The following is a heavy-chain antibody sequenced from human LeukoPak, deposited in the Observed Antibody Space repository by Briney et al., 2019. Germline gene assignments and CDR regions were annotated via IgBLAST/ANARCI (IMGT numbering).Heavy chain of an antibody. CDR2: ISGSGGST. V-gene: IGHV3-23*01. Sequence: GGSLRLSCAASGFTLDDYGMSWVRQVPGKGLEWVSAISGSGGSTYYADSVKGRFTISRDNSKNTLYLQMNSLRAEDTAVYYCARNSGSYSFRYFQHWGQGTLVTVSS. D-gene: IGHD1-26*01. CDR1: GFTLDDYG. J-gene: IGHJ1*01. CDR3: ARNSGSYSFRYFQH.